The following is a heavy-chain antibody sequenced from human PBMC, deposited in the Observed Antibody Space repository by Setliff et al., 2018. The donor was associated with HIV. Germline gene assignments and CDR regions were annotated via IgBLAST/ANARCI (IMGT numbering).Heavy chain of an antibody. V-gene: IGHV1-8*02. J-gene: IGHJ4*02. CDR2: MNPNSGNT. D-gene: IGHD3-22*01. CDR1: GYTFTTYG. Sequence: ASVKVSCKPSGYTFTTYGLSWVRQATGQGLEWMGWMNPNSGNTGYAQKFQGRVTMTRNTSISTAYMELSSLRSEDTAVYYCARATDYDSSGYYSLNFDYWGQGTLVTVSS. CDR3: ARATDYDSSGYYSLNFDY.